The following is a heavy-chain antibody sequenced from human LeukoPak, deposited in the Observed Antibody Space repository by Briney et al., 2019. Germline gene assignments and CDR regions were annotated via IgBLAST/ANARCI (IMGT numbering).Heavy chain of an antibody. D-gene: IGHD3-3*01. Sequence: GGSLRLSCTGSAFTFYEYAMNWVRQAPGKGLEWVSSISASGKRVYYADSVKGRFTISRDNSKNTVFLQMNSLRAEDTAVYSCARGLGGIFGVVIIASPFFDYWGQGTLVTVSS. V-gene: IGHV3-23*01. CDR3: ARGLGGIFGVVIIASPFFDY. CDR1: AFTFYEYA. CDR2: ISASGKRV. J-gene: IGHJ4*02.